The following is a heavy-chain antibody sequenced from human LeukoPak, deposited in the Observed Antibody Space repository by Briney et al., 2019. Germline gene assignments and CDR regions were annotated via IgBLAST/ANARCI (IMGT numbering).Heavy chain of an antibody. J-gene: IGHJ3*02. CDR2: INAGNGNT. D-gene: IGHD3-22*01. V-gene: IGHV1-3*01. CDR3: ARDPGYYDSSGYYPDAFDI. Sequence: ASVKVSCKASGYTFTSYSMHWVRQAPGQRLEWMGWINAGNGNTKFPQKFQGRVTITRDTSASTAYMELSSLRSEDTAVYYCARDPGYYDSSGYYPDAFDIWGQGTMVTVSS. CDR1: GYTFTSYS.